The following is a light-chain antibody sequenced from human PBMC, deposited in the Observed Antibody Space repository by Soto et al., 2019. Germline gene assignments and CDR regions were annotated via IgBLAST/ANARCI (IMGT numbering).Light chain of an antibody. J-gene: IGKJ1*01. Sequence: EIVLTQSPGTMSLSPGERATLSCRASQSVSNNWLAWYQQKPGQAPRLLIYGASSRATGIADRFSGSGSGTDFTLTISRLEPEDFALYYCQQYGSSPTTFGQGTRWISN. CDR3: QQYGSSPTT. V-gene: IGKV3-20*01. CDR2: GAS. CDR1: QSVSNNW.